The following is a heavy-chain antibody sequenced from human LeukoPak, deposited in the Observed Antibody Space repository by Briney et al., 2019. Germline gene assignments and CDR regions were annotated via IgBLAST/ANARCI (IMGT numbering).Heavy chain of an antibody. CDR3: ARHRSLDRGTTVLDY. CDR1: GGSISSYY. V-gene: IGHV4-59*08. D-gene: IGHD1-7*01. J-gene: IGHJ4*02. Sequence: SETLSLTCTVSGGSISSYYWSWIRQPPGKGLEWIGSIYHSGSTYYNPSLKSRVTISVDTSKNQFSLKLSSVTAADTAVYYCARHRSLDRGTTVLDYWGQGTLVTVSS. CDR2: IYHSGST.